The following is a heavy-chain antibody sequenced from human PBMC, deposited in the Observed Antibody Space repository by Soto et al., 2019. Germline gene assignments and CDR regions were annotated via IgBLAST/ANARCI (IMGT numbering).Heavy chain of an antibody. J-gene: IGHJ6*02. D-gene: IGHD3-22*01. CDR1: GFTFSSYS. CDR2: ISSSSSYI. Sequence: GGSLRLSCAASGFTFSSYSRNLVRQAPGKGLEWVSSISSSSSYIYYADPVKGRFTISRDNAKNSLYLQMNSLRAEDTAVYYCARVSSRPITMIVVADYYYGMDVWGQGT. V-gene: IGHV3-21*01. CDR3: ARVSSRPITMIVVADYYYGMDV.